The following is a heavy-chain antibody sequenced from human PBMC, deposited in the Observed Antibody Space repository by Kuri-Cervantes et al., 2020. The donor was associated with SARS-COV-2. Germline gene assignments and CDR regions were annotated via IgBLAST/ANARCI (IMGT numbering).Heavy chain of an antibody. CDR2: TIGGGGNT. CDR1: GFTFSSFA. V-gene: IGHV3-23*01. D-gene: IGHD6-19*01. J-gene: IGHJ4*02. CDR3: ARDSSGFRD. Sequence: GGSRRLSCAASGFTFSSFAMSWVRQAPGKGLEWVSSTIGGGGNTYYADSVKGRFTISRDNSKNTLYLQMNSLRAEDTAVYYCARDSSGFRDWGQGTLVTVSS.